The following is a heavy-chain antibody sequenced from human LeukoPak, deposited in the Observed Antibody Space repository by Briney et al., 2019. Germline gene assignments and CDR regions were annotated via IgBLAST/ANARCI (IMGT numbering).Heavy chain of an antibody. CDR1: GGSFSGYY. J-gene: IGHJ4*02. CDR2: INHSGST. CDR3: ASGYSSGWYPS. D-gene: IGHD6-19*01. V-gene: IGHV4-34*01. Sequence: SETLSLTCAVYGGSFSGYYWSWIRQPPGKGLEWIGEINHSGSTNYNPSLKSRVTISVDTSKNQFSLKLSSVTAADTAVYYCASGYSSGWYPSWGQGTLVTVSS.